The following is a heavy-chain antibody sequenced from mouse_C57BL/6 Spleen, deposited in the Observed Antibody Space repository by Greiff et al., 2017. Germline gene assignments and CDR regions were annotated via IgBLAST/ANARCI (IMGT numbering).Heavy chain of an antibody. CDR1: GYAFTNYL. V-gene: IGHV1-54*01. D-gene: IGHD2-4*01. CDR2: INPGSGGT. Sequence: QVQLQQSGAELVRPGTSVKVSCKASGYAFTNYLIEWVKQRPGQGLEWIGVINPGSGGTNYNEKFKGKATLTADKSSSTAYMQLSSLTSEDSAVYFCERSYYDWAYWGKGTLVTVAA. J-gene: IGHJ3*01. CDR3: ERSYYDWAY.